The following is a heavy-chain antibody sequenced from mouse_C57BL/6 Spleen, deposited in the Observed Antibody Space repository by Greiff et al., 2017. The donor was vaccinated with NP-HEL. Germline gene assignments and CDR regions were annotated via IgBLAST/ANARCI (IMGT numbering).Heavy chain of an antibody. CDR2: IWRGGST. CDR3: AKNYEGGTTLFDY. D-gene: IGHD1-1*02. CDR1: GFSLTSYG. J-gene: IGHJ2*01. Sequence: VKLQESGPGLVQPSQSLSITCTVSGFSLTSYGVHWVRQSPGKGLEWLGVIWRGGSTDYNAAFMSRLSITKDNSKSQVFFKMNSLQADDTAIYYCAKNYEGGTTLFDYWGQGTTLTVSS. V-gene: IGHV2-5*01.